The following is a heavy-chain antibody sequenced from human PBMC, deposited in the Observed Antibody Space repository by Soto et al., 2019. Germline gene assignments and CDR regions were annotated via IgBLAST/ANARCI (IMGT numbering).Heavy chain of an antibody. D-gene: IGHD3-16*01. CDR3: ARGGSIQLGGGYYYYGMDV. J-gene: IGHJ6*02. CDR2: INAGNGNT. V-gene: IGHV1-3*01. Sequence: QVQLVQSGAEVKKPGASVKVSCKASGYTFTSYAMHWVRQAPGQRLEWMGWINAGNGNTKYSQKFQGRVTITRDTPASTAYMELSSLRSEDTAVYYCARGGSIQLGGGYYYYGMDVWGQGTTVTVSS. CDR1: GYTFTSYA.